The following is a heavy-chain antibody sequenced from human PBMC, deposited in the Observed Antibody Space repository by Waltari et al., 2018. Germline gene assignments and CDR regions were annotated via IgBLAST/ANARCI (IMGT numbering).Heavy chain of an antibody. CDR2: IYSGGST. D-gene: IGHD3-3*01. J-gene: IGHJ4*02. CDR1: GFTVSSNY. Sequence: EVQLVESGGGLIQPGGSLRLSCAAPGFTVSSNYMSWVRQAPGKGLGWVSVIYSGGSTYYADSVKGRFTISRDNSKNTLYLQMNSLRAEDTAVYYCARGPVLRFLEWLPLFDYWGQGTLVTVSS. CDR3: ARGPVLRFLEWLPLFDY. V-gene: IGHV3-53*01.